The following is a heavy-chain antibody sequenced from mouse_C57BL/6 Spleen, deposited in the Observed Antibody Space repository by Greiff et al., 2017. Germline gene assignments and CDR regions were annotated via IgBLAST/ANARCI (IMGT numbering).Heavy chain of an antibody. D-gene: IGHD2-2*01. CDR2: INPSSGYT. CDR1: GYTFTSYT. CDR3: ASYGYDDAMDY. Sequence: QVQLQQSGAELARPGASVKLSCKASGYTFTSYTMHWVKQRPGQGLEWIGYINPSSGYTKYNQKFKDKATLTADKSSSTAYMQLSSLTSEDSAVYYCASYGYDDAMDYWGQGTSVTVSS. V-gene: IGHV1-4*01. J-gene: IGHJ4*01.